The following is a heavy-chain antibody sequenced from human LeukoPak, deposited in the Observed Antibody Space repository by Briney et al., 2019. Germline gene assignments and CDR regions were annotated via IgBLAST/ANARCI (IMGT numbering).Heavy chain of an antibody. J-gene: IGHJ4*02. CDR2: ISYDGSNK. Sequence: PGRSLRLSCAASGFTFSSYGMHWVRQAPGKGLEWVAVISYDGSNKYYADSVKGRFTISRDNSKNTLYLQMNSLRAEDTAVYYCAKFPLGDFWSGYSDTFDYWGQGTLVTVSS. CDR1: GFTFSSYG. CDR3: AKFPLGDFWSGYSDTFDY. V-gene: IGHV3-30*18. D-gene: IGHD3-3*01.